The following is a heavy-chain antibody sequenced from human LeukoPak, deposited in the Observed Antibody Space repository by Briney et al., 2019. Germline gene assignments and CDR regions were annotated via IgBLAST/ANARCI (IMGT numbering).Heavy chain of an antibody. Sequence: SETLSLTCTVSGGSISSSSYYWGWIRQPPGKGLEWIGSIYYSGSTYYNPSLKSRVTMSVDTSKNQFSLKLSSVTAADTAVYYCARTRYYYNSRSYGAPYYFDYWGQGTLVTVSS. CDR2: IYYSGST. CDR3: ARTRYYYNSRSYGAPYYFDY. V-gene: IGHV4-39*01. CDR1: GGSISSSSYY. D-gene: IGHD3-10*01. J-gene: IGHJ4*02.